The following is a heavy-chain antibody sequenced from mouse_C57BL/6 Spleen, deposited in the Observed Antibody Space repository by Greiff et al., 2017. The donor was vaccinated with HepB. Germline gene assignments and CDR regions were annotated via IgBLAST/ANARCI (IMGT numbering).Heavy chain of an antibody. D-gene: IGHD1-1*01. Sequence: EVNLVESGGGLVQPKGSLKLSCAASGFSFNTYAMNWVRQAPGKGLEWVARIRSKSNNYATYYADSVKDRFTISRDDSESMLYLQMNNLKTEDTAMYYCVRHRYYGSWYFDVWGTGTTVTVSS. J-gene: IGHJ1*03. CDR2: IRSKSNNYAT. V-gene: IGHV10-1*01. CDR1: GFSFNTYA. CDR3: VRHRYYGSWYFDV.